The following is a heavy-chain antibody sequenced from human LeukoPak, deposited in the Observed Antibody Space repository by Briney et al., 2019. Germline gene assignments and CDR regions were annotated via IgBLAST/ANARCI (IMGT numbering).Heavy chain of an antibody. J-gene: IGHJ4*02. CDR3: ARYRDGDRDISLDI. Sequence: PSETLSLTCTVSGDSISSDYWSWIRQPPGKGLEWIGFINNRGTTSYNPSLKSRVTISRDMSKNQFALKLSSVSAADTAVYYCARYRDGDRDISLDIWGKGTLVTVSS. CDR2: INNRGTT. CDR1: GDSISSDY. D-gene: IGHD4-17*01. V-gene: IGHV4-59*08.